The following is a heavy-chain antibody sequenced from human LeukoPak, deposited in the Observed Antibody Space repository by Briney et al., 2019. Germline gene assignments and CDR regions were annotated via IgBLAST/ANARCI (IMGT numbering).Heavy chain of an antibody. D-gene: IGHD2/OR15-2a*01. Sequence: WASVKVSCKASGGTFSSYAISWVRQAPGQGLEWMGGIIPIFGTANYAQKFQGRVTITTDESTSTAYMELSSLRSEDTAVYYCASKATAFSNWFDPWGQGTLVTASS. J-gene: IGHJ5*02. CDR1: GGTFSSYA. CDR2: IIPIFGTA. CDR3: ASKATAFSNWFDP. V-gene: IGHV1-69*05.